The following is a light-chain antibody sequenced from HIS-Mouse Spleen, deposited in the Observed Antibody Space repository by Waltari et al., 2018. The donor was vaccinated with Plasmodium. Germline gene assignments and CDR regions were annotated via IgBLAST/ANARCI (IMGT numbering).Light chain of an antibody. V-gene: IGKV1-8*01. Sequence: AIRMTQSPSSFSASTGDRVTITCRASQGISSDLAWYQQKPGKAPKILIYAASTLQSGVPSRFSGNGSGTDFTLTISCLQSEDFSTYYCQQYYSYPYTFGQVTKLESK. CDR3: QQYYSYPYT. J-gene: IGKJ2*01. CDR2: AAS. CDR1: QGISSD.